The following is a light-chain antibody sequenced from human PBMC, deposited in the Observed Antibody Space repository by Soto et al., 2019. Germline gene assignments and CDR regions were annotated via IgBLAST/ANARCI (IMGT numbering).Light chain of an antibody. CDR2: GAS. V-gene: IGKV3-20*01. CDR3: QQYGSSRWT. J-gene: IGKJ1*01. CDR1: QSVSRNY. Sequence: EIALTQSPGTLSLSPGERATLSCRSSQSVSRNYVAWYQHKPGQTPRLLIYGASSRATGIPDRFSGSGSGTDFTLTISRLEPEDFAVYYCQQYGSSRWTFGQGTKVDI.